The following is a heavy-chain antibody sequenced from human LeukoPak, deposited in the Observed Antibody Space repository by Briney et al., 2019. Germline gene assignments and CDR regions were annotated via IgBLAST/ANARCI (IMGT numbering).Heavy chain of an antibody. CDR3: ARRRRHYDSSGYYYRLNYFDY. J-gene: IGHJ4*02. CDR1: GFTFSSYW. CDR2: IKQDGSEK. Sequence: GGSLRLSCAASGFTFSSYWMSWVRQAPGKGLEWVANIKQDGSEKYYVDSVKGRFTISRDNAKNSLYLQMNSLRAEDTAVYYCARRRRHYDSSGYYYRLNYFDYWGQGTLVTVSS. V-gene: IGHV3-7*01. D-gene: IGHD3-22*01.